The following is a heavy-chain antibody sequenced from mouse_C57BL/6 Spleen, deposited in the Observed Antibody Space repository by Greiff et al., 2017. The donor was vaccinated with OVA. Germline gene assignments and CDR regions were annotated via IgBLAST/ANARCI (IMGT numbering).Heavy chain of an antibody. J-gene: IGHJ1*03. V-gene: IGHV2-2*01. Sequence: VQLQQSGPGLVQPSQSLSITCTVSGFSLTSYGVHWVRQSPGKGLEWLGVIWSGGSTDYNAAFISRLSISKDNSKSQVFFKMNSLQADDTAIYYCASSYPYWYFDVWGTGTTVTVSS. CDR3: ASSYPYWYFDV. CDR1: GFSLTSYG. CDR2: IWSGGST. D-gene: IGHD1-1*01.